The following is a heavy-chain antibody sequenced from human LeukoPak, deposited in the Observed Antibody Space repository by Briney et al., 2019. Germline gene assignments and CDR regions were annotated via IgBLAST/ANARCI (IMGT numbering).Heavy chain of an antibody. V-gene: IGHV3-49*04. CDR2: IRSKVYGGTP. Sequence: GGSLRLSCTTSGFNFGDYAMTWVRQAPGKGLEWVGFIRSKVYGGTPEYAASVKGRFTISRDDSKGVAYLQMNSLKTEDTAVYYCTRDQTPYYWGQGTLVTVAS. J-gene: IGHJ4*02. CDR3: TRDQTPYY. CDR1: GFNFGDYA.